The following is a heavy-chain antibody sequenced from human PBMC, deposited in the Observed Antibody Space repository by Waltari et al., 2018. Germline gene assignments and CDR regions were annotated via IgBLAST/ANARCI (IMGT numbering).Heavy chain of an antibody. Sequence: LVESGGGLIQPGRSLRLSCAASGFILSSSYMTWVRQVPGKGLEWFSLLSSGGTTDYTDSVKGRFTISRYSSNNTLLLQMNSLRAEDTAVYYCVKDSSMTRHPGDAFDLWGRGTMVTVSS. V-gene: IGHV3-53*01. D-gene: IGHD2-21*02. CDR2: LSSGGTT. CDR3: VKDSSMTRHPGDAFDL. J-gene: IGHJ3*01. CDR1: GFILSSSY.